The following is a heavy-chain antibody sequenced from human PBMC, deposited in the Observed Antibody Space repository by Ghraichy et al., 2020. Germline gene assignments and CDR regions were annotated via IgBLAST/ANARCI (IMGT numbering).Heavy chain of an antibody. CDR3: ARIFGTYYPYYFDY. Sequence: SETLSLTCTVSGGSISNYYWSWIRQPPGKELEWIGHIYYSGSTNYNPSLKSRVTISVDTSKNQFSLELNSVTAADTAVYYCARIFGTYYPYYFDYWGQGTLVTVSS. J-gene: IGHJ4*02. CDR1: GGSISNYY. CDR2: IYYSGST. D-gene: IGHD1-26*01. V-gene: IGHV4-59*01.